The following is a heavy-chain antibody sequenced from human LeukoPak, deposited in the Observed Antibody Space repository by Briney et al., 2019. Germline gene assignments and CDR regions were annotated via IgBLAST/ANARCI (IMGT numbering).Heavy chain of an antibody. CDR2: IYYRGST. V-gene: IGHV4-59*08. Sequence: PSETLSLTCTVSGGSISPYYWTWIRQPPGKGLEWIGYIYYRGSTKYNPSLKSRVTLSVDTSKNQFSLKVNSVTAADTAVYYCARHAYNYDSSFDYWGQGTLVTVSS. CDR3: ARHAYNYDSSFDY. D-gene: IGHD3-22*01. J-gene: IGHJ4*02. CDR1: GGSISPYY.